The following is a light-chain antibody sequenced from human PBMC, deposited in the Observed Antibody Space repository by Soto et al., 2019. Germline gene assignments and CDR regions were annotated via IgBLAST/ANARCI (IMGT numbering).Light chain of an antibody. CDR3: QQYGSSPRT. CDR1: QSVSSSY. J-gene: IGKJ1*01. V-gene: IGKV3-20*01. Sequence: EIVLTQSPGTLSLSPGERATLSCRASQSVSSSYLAWYQQKPGQAPRLLIYGASTRAPGIPDRFSGSGSGTDITLTISRLEPEDFAVYYCQQYGSSPRTFGQGTKVEIK. CDR2: GAS.